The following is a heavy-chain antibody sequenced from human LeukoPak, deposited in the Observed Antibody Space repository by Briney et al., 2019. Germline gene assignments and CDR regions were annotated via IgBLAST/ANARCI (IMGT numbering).Heavy chain of an antibody. CDR3: ATYSSLNRREFQY. CDR1: GFTFSSYW. J-gene: IGHJ1*01. Sequence: PGGSLRLSCAASGFTFSSYWMSWVRQAPGKGLHWVANIKTDGSEKYYVDSVKGRFTISRDNAKNSLYLQMNSLRAEDTAVYYCATYSSLNRREFQYWGQGTLLTVSS. D-gene: IGHD3-22*01. V-gene: IGHV3-7*01. CDR2: IKTDGSEK.